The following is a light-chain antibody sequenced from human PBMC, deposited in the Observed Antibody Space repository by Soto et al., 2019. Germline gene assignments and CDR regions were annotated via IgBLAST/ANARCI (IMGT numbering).Light chain of an antibody. CDR1: QSVSSN. Sequence: EIVMTQSPATLSVSPGERATLSCRASQSVSSNLAWYQQRPGQAPRLLIYGASTRATGIPARFSGSGSGTEFTLTISSLPSEDFAVYYCQQYNNWPYTFGQGTKLEIQ. CDR3: QQYNNWPYT. V-gene: IGKV3-15*01. CDR2: GAS. J-gene: IGKJ2*01.